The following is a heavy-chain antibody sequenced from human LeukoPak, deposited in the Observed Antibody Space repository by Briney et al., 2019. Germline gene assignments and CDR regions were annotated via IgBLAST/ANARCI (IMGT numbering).Heavy chain of an antibody. V-gene: IGHV1-69*04. Sequence: SVKVSCKASGGTFSSYAISWVRQAPGQGLEWMGRIIPILGIANYAQKFQGRVTITADKSTSTAYMELSSLRSEDTAAYYCARDPKYSSGLDYWGQGTLVTVSS. CDR1: GGTFSSYA. CDR3: ARDPKYSSGLDY. J-gene: IGHJ4*02. D-gene: IGHD6-19*01. CDR2: IIPILGIA.